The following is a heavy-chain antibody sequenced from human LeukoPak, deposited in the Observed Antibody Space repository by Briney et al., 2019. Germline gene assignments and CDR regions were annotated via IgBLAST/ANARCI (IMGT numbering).Heavy chain of an antibody. D-gene: IGHD4-23*01. J-gene: IGHJ5*02. CDR1: NDSISSYC. V-gene: IGHV4-4*08. CDR3: ATSYDGKTAPYDL. CDR2: MCPSGRT. Sequence: SETLSLTCTVSNDSISSYCCSWVRQPPGKGLEWIGFMCPSGRTDYNPSLKSRVTMSVDTSKNQLSMALRFLTAADTAVSYCATSYDGKTAPYDLWGHGTLVTVSS.